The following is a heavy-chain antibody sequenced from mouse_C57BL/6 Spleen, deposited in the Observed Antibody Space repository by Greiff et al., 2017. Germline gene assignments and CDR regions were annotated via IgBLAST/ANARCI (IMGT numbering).Heavy chain of an antibody. J-gene: IGHJ1*03. CDR1: GYSFTSYY. V-gene: IGHV1-66*01. D-gene: IGHD2-4*01. Sequence: VKLVESGPELVKPGASVKISCKASGYSFTSYYIHWVKQRPGQGLEWIGWIYPGSGNTKYNEKFKGKATLTADTSSSTAYMQLSSLTSESSAVYYCADYDYSYWYFDVWGTGTTVTVSS. CDR2: IYPGSGNT. CDR3: ADYDYSYWYFDV.